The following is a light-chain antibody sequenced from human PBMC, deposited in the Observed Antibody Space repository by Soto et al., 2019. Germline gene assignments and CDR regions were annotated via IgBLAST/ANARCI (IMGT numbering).Light chain of an antibody. CDR1: SNDIGGYNF. J-gene: IGLJ1*01. Sequence: QSVLTQPASVAGSPGQSITIPCNGTSNDIGGYNFVSWFQQHPGKAPKLLICDVTRRPSVGSDRFSGSKSGNTASLTISGLLAEDEADYYCNSYSGGNTLYVFGSGTKLTVL. CDR3: NSYSGGNTLYV. V-gene: IGLV2-14*01. CDR2: DVT.